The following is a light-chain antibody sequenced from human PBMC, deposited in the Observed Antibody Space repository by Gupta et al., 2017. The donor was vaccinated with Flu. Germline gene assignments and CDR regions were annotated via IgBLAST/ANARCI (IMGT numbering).Light chain of an antibody. CDR2: DAS. V-gene: IGKV3-11*01. CDR1: QSVSGY. Sequence: PASLSWSPAERASLSCRASQSVSGYLAWYQQKGGQAPRLLIYDASKSVTAIPARFSASGSGTEFTLTIGSLDSEDFAVYYCQQRSTWPYTFGQGTKLEIK. J-gene: IGKJ2*01. CDR3: QQRSTWPYT.